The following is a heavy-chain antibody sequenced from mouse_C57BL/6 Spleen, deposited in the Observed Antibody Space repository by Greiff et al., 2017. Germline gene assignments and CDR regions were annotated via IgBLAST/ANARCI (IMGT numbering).Heavy chain of an antibody. D-gene: IGHD2-4*01. CDR2: IYPGSGST. J-gene: IGHJ1*03. CDR3: ARQDYDGGYWYFDV. V-gene: IGHV1-55*01. Sequence: QVQLQQPGAELVKPGASVKMSCKASGYTFTSYWITWVKQRPGQGLEWIGDIYPGSGSTNYNEKFKSKATLTVDTSSSTAYMQLSSLTSEDSAVYYCARQDYDGGYWYFDVWGTGTTGTVSS. CDR1: GYTFTSYW.